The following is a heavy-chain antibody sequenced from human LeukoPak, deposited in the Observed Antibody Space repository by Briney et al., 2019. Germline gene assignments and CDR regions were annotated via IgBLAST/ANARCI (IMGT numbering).Heavy chain of an antibody. V-gene: IGHV4-59*01. CDR2: IYYSGST. CDR3: AGSGNIPYYYYYGTDV. Sequence: SETLSLTCTVSGGSISSYYWSWIRQPPGKGLEWIGYIYYSGSTNYNPSLKSRVTISVDTSKNQFSLKLSSVTAADTAVYYCAGSGNIPYYYYYGTDVWGQGTTVTVSS. CDR1: GGSISSYY. D-gene: IGHD4-23*01. J-gene: IGHJ6*02.